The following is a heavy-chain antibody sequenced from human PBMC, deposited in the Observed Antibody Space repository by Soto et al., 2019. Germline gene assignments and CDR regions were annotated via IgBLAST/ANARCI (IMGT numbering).Heavy chain of an antibody. V-gene: IGHV3-30*18. CDR3: AKETGPQGGFDY. D-gene: IGHD3-9*01. CDR2: ISKDGSNK. Sequence: GGSPRLSCASSGYDLGNYAVRWVRQDPVKGLEWVAVISKDGSNKYYGDFVKGRFIISKDSSKNTLYLQMNSLREEDTAVYYCAKETGPQGGFDYWGQGTLVTVSS. J-gene: IGHJ4*02. CDR1: GYDLGNYA.